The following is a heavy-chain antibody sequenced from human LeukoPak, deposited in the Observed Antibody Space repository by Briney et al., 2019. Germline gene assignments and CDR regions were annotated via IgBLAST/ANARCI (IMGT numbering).Heavy chain of an antibody. J-gene: IGHJ4*02. D-gene: IGHD5-24*01. CDR1: GGSFSGYY. V-gene: IGHV4-34*01. CDR2: INPRGST. CDR3: ARRRLGYYFDY. Sequence: SETLSLSCGVYGGSFSGYYWSWIRQPPGKGLEWIGEINPRGSTNYNPSLKSQVTLSADTSKNQFSLTLNSVTAADTAVYYCARRRLGYYFDYWGQGTLVTVSS.